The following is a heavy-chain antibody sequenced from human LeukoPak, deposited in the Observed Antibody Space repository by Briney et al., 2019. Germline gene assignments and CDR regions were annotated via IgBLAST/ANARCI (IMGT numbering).Heavy chain of an antibody. J-gene: IGHJ4*02. D-gene: IGHD4-23*01. V-gene: IGHV3-7*01. CDR2: INKDGSDK. Sequence: GGSLRLSCAASGFTFNMYWMTWVRQAPGKGLESVAYINKDGSDKYYVDSVKGRFAVSRDNAKNSLYLQMNSLRAEDTAVYYCARDAGYGGNSDYWGQGTLVTVSS. CDR3: ARDAGYGGNSDY. CDR1: GFTFNMYW.